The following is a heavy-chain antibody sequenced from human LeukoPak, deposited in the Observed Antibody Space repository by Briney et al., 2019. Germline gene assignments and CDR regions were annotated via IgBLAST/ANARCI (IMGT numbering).Heavy chain of an antibody. CDR3: ARSSGSYNRWFDP. V-gene: IGHV4-38-2*02. D-gene: IGHD1-26*01. CDR1: GYSISSGYY. CDR2: IYHSGST. Sequence: SETLSLTCTVSGYSISSGYYWGWIRQPPGKGLEWIGSIYHSGSTYYNPSLKSRVTISVDTSKNQFSLKLSSVTAADTAVYYCARSSGSYNRWFDPWGQGTLVTVSS. J-gene: IGHJ5*02.